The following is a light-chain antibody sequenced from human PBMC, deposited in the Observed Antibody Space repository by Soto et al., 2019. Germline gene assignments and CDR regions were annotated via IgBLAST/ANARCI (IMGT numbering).Light chain of an antibody. J-gene: IGKJ1*01. CDR2: GAS. CDR1: QSVGSSY. V-gene: IGKV3-20*01. Sequence: EIVLTQSPGTLSLSPGERATLSCRASQSVGSSYLAWYQQKPGQAPRLLIYGASSRATGIPDRFSGSGSATDFTLTISRLEPEDFAVYYCHQYGSSSWTFGQGTKVDIK. CDR3: HQYGSSSWT.